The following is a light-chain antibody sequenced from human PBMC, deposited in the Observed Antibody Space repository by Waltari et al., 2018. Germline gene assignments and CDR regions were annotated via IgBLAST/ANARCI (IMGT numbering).Light chain of an antibody. CDR3: CSYAGSNNWV. CDR2: EAT. J-gene: IGLJ3*02. CDR1: SSDVGSYNF. Sequence: QSALTQPASVSGSPGQSITISCTGTSSDVGSYNFVSWYQQHPGNAPKLRIYEATKRTSGVADRVSRSKSGNTSSLTSAGLQAEDEADYYCCSYAGSNNWVFGGGTKVTVL. V-gene: IGLV2-23*01.